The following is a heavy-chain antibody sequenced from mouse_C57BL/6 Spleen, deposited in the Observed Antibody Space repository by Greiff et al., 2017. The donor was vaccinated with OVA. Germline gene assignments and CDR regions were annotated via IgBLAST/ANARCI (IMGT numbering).Heavy chain of an antibody. D-gene: IGHD2-4*01. V-gene: IGHV1-76*01. CDR2: IYPGSGNT. J-gene: IGHJ3*01. Sequence: VQLQQSGAELVRPGASVKLSCKASGYTFTDYYINWVKQRPGQGLEWIARIYPGSGNTYYNEKFKGKATLTAEKSSSTAYMQLSSLTSEDSAVYFCARGGDYEREDWFAYWGQGTLVTVSA. CDR1: GYTFTDYY. CDR3: ARGGDYEREDWFAY.